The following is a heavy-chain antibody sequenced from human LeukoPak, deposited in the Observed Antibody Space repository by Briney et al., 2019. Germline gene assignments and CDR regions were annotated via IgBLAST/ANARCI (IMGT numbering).Heavy chain of an antibody. CDR1: XXXXXXYX. V-gene: IGHV1-8*01. Sequence: VXVSCKASXXXXXXYXXNWVXXAXGQXXXWMGWMNPNSGNTGYAQKFQGRVTMTRNTSISTAYMELSSLRSEDTAVYYCARADYGGAFDYWGQGTLVTVSS. D-gene: IGHD4-23*01. CDR3: ARADYGGAFDY. CDR2: MNPNSGNT. J-gene: IGHJ4*02.